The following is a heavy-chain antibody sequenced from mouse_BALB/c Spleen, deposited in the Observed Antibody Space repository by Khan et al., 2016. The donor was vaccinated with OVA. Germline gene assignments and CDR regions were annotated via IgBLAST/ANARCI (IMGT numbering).Heavy chain of an antibody. CDR3: ANGNYGWFAY. V-gene: IGHV5-9-1*01. D-gene: IGHD2-1*01. CDR1: GLTFSSFV. Sequence: EVALVESGGGLVEPGGSLKLSCAASGLTFSSFVMYWIRQTPAKRLEWVAHIRSATTYTYYPDSVKGRFTISRDTAKNTLYLQMNSLTSDDTAIYYCANGNYGWFAYWGQGTLVTVST. J-gene: IGHJ3*01. CDR2: IRSATTYT.